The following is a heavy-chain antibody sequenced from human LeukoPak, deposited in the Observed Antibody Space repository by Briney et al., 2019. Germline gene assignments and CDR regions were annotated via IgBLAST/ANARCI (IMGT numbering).Heavy chain of an antibody. CDR2: ITFTGTT. V-gene: IGHV3-48*01. J-gene: IGHJ4*02. Sequence: GGSLRLSCAASGVTLSGYSMNWVRQAPGKGLEWVSHITFTGTTYYADSVKGRFTISRDNAKKSLSLQMSSLRAEDTAIYYCSTAKFDYWGQGTLVTVSS. CDR1: GVTLSGYS. CDR3: STAKFDY.